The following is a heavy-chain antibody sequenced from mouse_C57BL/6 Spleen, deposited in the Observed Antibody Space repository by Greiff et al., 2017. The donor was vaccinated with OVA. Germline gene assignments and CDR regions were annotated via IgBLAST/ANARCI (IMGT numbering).Heavy chain of an antibody. CDR2: IDPSDSYT. Sequence: QVQLQQPGAELVMPGASVKLSCKASGYTFTSYWMHWVKQRPGQGLEWIGEIDPSDSYTNYNQKFKGKSTLTVDKSSSTAYMQLSSLTSEDSAVYYCARWPPYYGSSGAYFDVWGTGTTVTVSS. V-gene: IGHV1-69*01. D-gene: IGHD1-1*01. CDR3: ARWPPYYGSSGAYFDV. J-gene: IGHJ1*03. CDR1: GYTFTSYW.